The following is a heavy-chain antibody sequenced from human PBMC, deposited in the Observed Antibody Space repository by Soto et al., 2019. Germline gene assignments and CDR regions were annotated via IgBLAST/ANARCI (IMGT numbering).Heavy chain of an antibody. J-gene: IGHJ4*02. CDR2: TSYDGNTE. V-gene: IGHV3-30*03. D-gene: IGHD2-2*01. Sequence: QVQLVESGGGVVQPGGSLRLSCAASGFAFSKYGMHWVRQAPGKGLEWVAVTSYDGNTEFYAESVKGRFTVFRDNSKNTVYLQMNSLRSGDTAVYFCARTDVDCSRSTCCSFGFDYWGQGAPVTVTT. CDR3: ARTDVDCSRSTCCSFGFDY. CDR1: GFAFSKYG.